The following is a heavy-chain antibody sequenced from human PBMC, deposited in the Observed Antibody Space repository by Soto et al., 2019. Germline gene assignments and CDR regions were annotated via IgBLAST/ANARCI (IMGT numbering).Heavy chain of an antibody. Sequence: VASVKVSCKASGYTFTSYDINWVRQATGQGLEWMGWMNPNSGNTGYAQRFQGRVTMTRNTSISTAYMELSSLRSEDTAVYYCARGINYYDSGDDAFDIWGQGTMVTVSS. CDR1: GYTFTSYD. CDR3: ARGINYYDSGDDAFDI. CDR2: MNPNSGNT. D-gene: IGHD3-10*01. J-gene: IGHJ3*02. V-gene: IGHV1-8*01.